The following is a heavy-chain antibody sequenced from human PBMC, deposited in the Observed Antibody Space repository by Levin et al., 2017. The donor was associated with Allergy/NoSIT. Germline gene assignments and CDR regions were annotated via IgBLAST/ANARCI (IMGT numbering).Heavy chain of an antibody. J-gene: IGHJ4*02. CDR3: ARRESGGYMSYFDY. D-gene: IGHD1-26*01. CDR2: IYPGDSDI. Sequence: KVGESLKISCKGSGYSFSSYWIGWVRQMPGKGPEWMGIIYPGDSDIRYSPSLQGQVSISADNSISTAYLQWSSLKASDTAIYYCARRESGGYMSYFDYWGQGSLVTVSS. V-gene: IGHV5-51*01. CDR1: GYSFSSYW.